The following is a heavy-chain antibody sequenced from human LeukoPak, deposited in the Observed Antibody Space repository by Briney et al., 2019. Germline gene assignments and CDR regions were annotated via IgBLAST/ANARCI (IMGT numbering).Heavy chain of an antibody. V-gene: IGHV1-69*13. Sequence: SVKVSCKASGGTFSSYAISWVRQATGQGLEWMGGIIPIFGTANYAQKFQGRVTITADESTSTAYMELSSLRSEDTAVYYCARVSYYDSSGYYYFDYWGQGTLVTVSS. CDR2: IIPIFGTA. CDR3: ARVSYYDSSGYYYFDY. J-gene: IGHJ4*02. CDR1: GGTFSSYA. D-gene: IGHD3-22*01.